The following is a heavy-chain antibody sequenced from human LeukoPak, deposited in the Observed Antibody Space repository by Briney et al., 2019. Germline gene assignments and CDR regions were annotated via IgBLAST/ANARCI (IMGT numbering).Heavy chain of an antibody. CDR3: ARRHLRGVVNY. CDR1: DGSINSYY. CDR2: IYYSGST. J-gene: IGHJ4*02. D-gene: IGHD1-1*01. V-gene: IGHV4-59*05. Sequence: SETLSLTCTVSDGSINSYYWSWIRQPPGKGLEWIGSIYYSGSTYYNPSLKSRVTISVDTSKNQFSLKLSSVTAADTAVYYCARRHLRGVVNYWGQGTLVTVSS.